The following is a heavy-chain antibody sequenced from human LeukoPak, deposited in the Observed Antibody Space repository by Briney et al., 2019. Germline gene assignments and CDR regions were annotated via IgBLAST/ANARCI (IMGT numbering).Heavy chain of an antibody. CDR1: GFTFSSYA. D-gene: IGHD2-2*01. Sequence: GGSLRLSCAASGFTFSSYAMHWVRQAPGKGLEWVAVISYDGSNKYYADSAKGRFTISRDNSKNTLYLQMNSLRAEDTAVYYCARALGYCSSTSCQWGNWFDPWGQGTLDTVSS. CDR3: ARALGYCSSTSCQWGNWFDP. CDR2: ISYDGSNK. V-gene: IGHV3-30*01. J-gene: IGHJ5*02.